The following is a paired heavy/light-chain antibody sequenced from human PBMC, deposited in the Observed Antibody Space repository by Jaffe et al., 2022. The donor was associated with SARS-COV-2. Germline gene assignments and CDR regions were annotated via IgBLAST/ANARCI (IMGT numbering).Heavy chain of an antibody. CDR3: ARLGLTGDSDSFDI. J-gene: IGHJ3*02. CDR2: IFYSGST. Sequence: QVQLQESGPGLVKPSETLSLTCTVSGGSIINYYWSWIRQSPGKGLEWIGHIFYSGSTHYNPSLKSRVTMSVDTSKNHFSLKLSSVMAADSAVYYCARLGLTGDSDSFDIWGQGTMVSVSS. D-gene: IGHD7-27*01. V-gene: IGHV4-59*01. CDR1: GGSIINYY.
Light chain of an antibody. Sequence: SYELTQPPSVSVSPGQTASITCSGDKLGDKYTSWYQQKPGQSPVLVIYHDSQRPSGIPESFSGSNSGSTATLTISGTQAMDEADYYCQAWDSSTVVFGGGTKLTVL. CDR2: HDS. CDR3: QAWDSSTVV. V-gene: IGLV3-1*01. CDR1: KLGDKY. J-gene: IGLJ3*02.